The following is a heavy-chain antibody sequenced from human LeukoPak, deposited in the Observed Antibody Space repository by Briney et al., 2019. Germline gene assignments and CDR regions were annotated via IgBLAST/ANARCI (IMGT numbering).Heavy chain of an antibody. Sequence: ASVKVSCKASGYTFTSYDINWVRQATGQGLEWMGWMNPNSGNTGYAQKFQGRVTITADTSTDTAYMELSSLRSEDTAVYYCARGAVVRGVIGYYYYMDVWGKGTTVTVSS. CDR3: ARGAVVRGVIGYYYYMDV. CDR2: MNPNSGNT. J-gene: IGHJ6*03. V-gene: IGHV1-8*02. D-gene: IGHD3-10*01. CDR1: GYTFTSYD.